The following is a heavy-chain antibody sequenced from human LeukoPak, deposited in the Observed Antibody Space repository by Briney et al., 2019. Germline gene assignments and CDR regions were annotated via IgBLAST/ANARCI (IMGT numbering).Heavy chain of an antibody. CDR1: GGSISSSSFY. Sequence: SETLSLICTVSGGSISSSSFYWGWIRQSRGKGLEWIGSTYYSGNTYYNPSLKSRVTISVDTSENQFSLKLSSVTAADTAVYYCARDRHYYYGSGSYCGEFDPWGQGTLVTVSS. D-gene: IGHD3-10*01. J-gene: IGHJ5*02. CDR2: TYYSGNT. V-gene: IGHV4-39*07. CDR3: ARDRHYYYGSGSYCGEFDP.